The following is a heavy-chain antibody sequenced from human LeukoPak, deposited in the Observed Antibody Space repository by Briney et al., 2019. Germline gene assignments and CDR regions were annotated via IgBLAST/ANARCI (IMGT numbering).Heavy chain of an antibody. D-gene: IGHD1-26*01. V-gene: IGHV3-7*01. CDR1: GFTFSNSW. J-gene: IGHJ4*02. Sequence: PGGSLRLSCAGFGFTFSNSWMGWVRQAPGKGLEWVANIKQDGSNGYYVDSVKGRFTISRDNAKNSLYLQMNSLRAEDTAVYYCARSGGSIWGQGTLVTVSS. CDR2: IKQDGSNG. CDR3: ARSGGSI.